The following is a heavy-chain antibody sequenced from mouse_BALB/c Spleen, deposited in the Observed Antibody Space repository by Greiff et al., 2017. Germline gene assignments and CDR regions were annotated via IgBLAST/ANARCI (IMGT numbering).Heavy chain of an antibody. J-gene: IGHJ4*01. CDR1: GFTFSDYY. D-gene: IGHD1-1*01. CDR2: ISDGGSYT. CDR3: ARGATVVYYAMDY. Sequence: EVKLVESGGGLVKPGGSLKLSCAASGFTFSDYYMYWVRQTPEKRLEWVATISDGGSYTYYPDSVKGRFTISRDNAKNNLYLQMSSLKSEDTAMYYCARGATVVYYAMDYWGQGTSVTVSS. V-gene: IGHV5-4*02.